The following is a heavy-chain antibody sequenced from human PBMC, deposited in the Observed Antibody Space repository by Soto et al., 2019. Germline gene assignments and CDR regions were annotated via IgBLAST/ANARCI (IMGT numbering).Heavy chain of an antibody. V-gene: IGHV4-38-2*02. CDR1: GYSISSGYY. D-gene: IGHD2-2*01. J-gene: IGHJ5*02. Sequence: ASETLSLTCAVSGYSISSGYYWGWIRQPPGKGLEWIGSIYHSGSTYYNPSLKSRVTISVDTSKNQFSLKLSSVTAADTAVYYCAREGCSSTSCYFIWFDPSGQGTMVTVYS. CDR3: AREGCSSTSCYFIWFDP. CDR2: IYHSGST.